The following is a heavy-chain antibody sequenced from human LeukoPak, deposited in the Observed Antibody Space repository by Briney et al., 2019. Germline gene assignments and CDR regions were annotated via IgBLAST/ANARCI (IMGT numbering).Heavy chain of an antibody. Sequence: SETLSLTCAVYGGSFSGYYWSWIRQPPGKGLEWIGEINHSGSTNYNPSLKSRVTISVDTSKNQFSLKLSSVTAADTAVYYCARGRQWLALRYYYYYMDVWGKGTTVTVSS. D-gene: IGHD6-19*01. V-gene: IGHV4-34*01. CDR3: ARGRQWLALRYYYYYMDV. CDR1: GGSFSGYY. J-gene: IGHJ6*03. CDR2: INHSGST.